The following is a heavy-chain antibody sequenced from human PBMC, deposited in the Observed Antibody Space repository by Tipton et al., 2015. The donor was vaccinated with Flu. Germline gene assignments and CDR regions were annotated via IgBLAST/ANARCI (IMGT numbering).Heavy chain of an antibody. Sequence: LRLSCFISGGSIINNYWTWIRQPPGREPEWIGYIYFSGNTNYNPSPKSRVTISVDTSKNQFSLKLSSVTATDTAVYYCARRAPLLMIAAAGPDNMDVWGQGTTVTVSS. D-gene: IGHD6-13*01. V-gene: IGHV4-59*08. CDR3: ARRAPLLMIAAAGPDNMDV. CDR1: GGSIINNY. CDR2: IYFSGNT. J-gene: IGHJ6*02.